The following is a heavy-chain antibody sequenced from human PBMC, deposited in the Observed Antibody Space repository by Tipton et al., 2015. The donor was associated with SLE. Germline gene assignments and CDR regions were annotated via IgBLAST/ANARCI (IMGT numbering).Heavy chain of an antibody. Sequence: TLSLTCAVYGGSFSGYYWSWIRQPPGKGLEWIGEINHRGSTNYNPSLKSRVTISVDTSKNQFSLKLSSVTAADTAVYYCARGHYDFWRGYYTGFDYWGQGTLVTVSS. CDR2: INHRGST. CDR3: ARGHYDFWRGYYTGFDY. V-gene: IGHV4-34*01. CDR1: GGSFSGYY. J-gene: IGHJ4*02. D-gene: IGHD3-3*01.